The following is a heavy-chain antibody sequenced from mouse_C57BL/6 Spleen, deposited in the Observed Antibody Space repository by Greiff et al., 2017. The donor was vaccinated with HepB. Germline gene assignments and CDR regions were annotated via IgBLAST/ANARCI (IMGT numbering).Heavy chain of an antibody. J-gene: IGHJ4*01. CDR3: ARDGVTGTKDYAMDY. Sequence: QVQLKESGPGLVQPSQSLSITCTVSGFSLTSYGVHWVRQSPGKGLEWLGVIWSGGSTDYNAAFISRLSISKDNSKSQVFFKMNSLQADDTAIYYCARDGVTGTKDYAMDYWGQGTSVTVSS. CDR2: IWSGGST. V-gene: IGHV2-2*01. CDR1: GFSLTSYG. D-gene: IGHD4-1*01.